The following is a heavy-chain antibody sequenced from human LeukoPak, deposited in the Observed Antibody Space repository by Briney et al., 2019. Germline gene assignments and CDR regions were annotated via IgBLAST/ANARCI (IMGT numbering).Heavy chain of an antibody. Sequence: GSLRLSCAASGFTFSDYYMSWIRQAPGKGLEWVSFIYSGTTHYSDSVKGRFTISRDNSKNTLYLQMNSLRAEDTAVYYCARRAGAYSHPYDYWGQGTLVTVSS. D-gene: IGHD4/OR15-4a*01. CDR1: GFTFSDYY. CDR2: IYSGTT. V-gene: IGHV3-53*01. J-gene: IGHJ4*02. CDR3: ARRAGAYSHPYDY.